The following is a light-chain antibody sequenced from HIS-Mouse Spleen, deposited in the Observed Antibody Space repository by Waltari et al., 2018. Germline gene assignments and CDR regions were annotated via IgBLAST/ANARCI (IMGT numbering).Light chain of an antibody. CDR3: QQLNSYPQET. CDR2: AAS. Sequence: IQFTQSPSFLSASVGDRVTITCRGSQGISSYLAWYQQKPGKAPKLLIYAASTLQSGVPSRFSGSGSGTEFTLTISSLQPEDFATYYCQQLNSYPQETFGGGTKVEIK. CDR1: QGISSY. J-gene: IGKJ4*01. V-gene: IGKV1-9*01.